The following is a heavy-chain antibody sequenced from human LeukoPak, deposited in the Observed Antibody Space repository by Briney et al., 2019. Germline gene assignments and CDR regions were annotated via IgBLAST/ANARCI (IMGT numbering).Heavy chain of an antibody. CDR2: ISSSSSYI. J-gene: IGHJ4*02. CDR3: ARVGSRITTDRYFDY. Sequence: GGSLRLSCAASGFTFSSYSMNWVRQAPGKGLEWVSSISSSSSYIYYADSVKGRFTISRDNAKNSLYLQMNSLRAEDTAVYYCARVGSRITTDRYFDYWAREPWSPSPQ. D-gene: IGHD3-22*01. CDR1: GFTFSSYS. V-gene: IGHV3-21*01.